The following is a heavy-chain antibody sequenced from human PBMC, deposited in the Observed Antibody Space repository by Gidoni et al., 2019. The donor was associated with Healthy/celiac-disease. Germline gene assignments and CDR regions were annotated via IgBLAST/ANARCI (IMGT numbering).Heavy chain of an antibody. V-gene: IGHV4-39*01. CDR2: IYYSGST. D-gene: IGHD3-22*01. CDR3: ARHIWDSSGLFDY. Sequence: QLQLQESGPGLVKPSETLSLTCTVSVGSISSSRYYLGWIRQPPGKGLEWIGSIYYSGSTYYNPSLKRRVTISVDTSKNQFSLKLISVTAADTAVYYCARHIWDSSGLFDYWGQGTLVTVSS. CDR1: VGSISSSRYY. J-gene: IGHJ4*02.